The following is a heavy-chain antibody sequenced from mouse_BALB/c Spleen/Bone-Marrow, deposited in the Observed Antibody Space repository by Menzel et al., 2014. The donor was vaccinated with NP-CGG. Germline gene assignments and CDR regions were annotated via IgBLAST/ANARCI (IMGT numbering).Heavy chain of an antibody. CDR2: INPSTGYA. CDR1: GYTFTDTW. CDR3: ARDS. V-gene: IGHV1-7*01. J-gene: IGHJ2*01. Sequence: QVHVKQSGPELAKPGASVKMSCKASGYTFTDTWIHWIKQRPGQGLEWIGYINPSTGYAEYNQNFKDKATLTVDKSSSTAYMQLSSLTSEDSAVYYCARDSWGQGTTLSVSS.